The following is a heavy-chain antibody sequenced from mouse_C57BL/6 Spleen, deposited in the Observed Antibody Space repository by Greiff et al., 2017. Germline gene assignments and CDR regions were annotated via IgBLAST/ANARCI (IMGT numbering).Heavy chain of an antibody. V-gene: IGHV1-54*01. CDR1: GYAFTNYL. J-gene: IGHJ1*03. CDR2: INPGSGGT. CDR3: ARGGTTVVAKYFDV. Sequence: QVQLQQSGAELVRPGTSVKVSCKASGYAFTNYLIEWVKQRPGQGLEWIGVINPGSGGTNYNEKFKGKATLTADKSSSTDYMQLSSLTSEDSAVYFCARGGTTVVAKYFDVWGTGTTVTVSS. D-gene: IGHD1-1*01.